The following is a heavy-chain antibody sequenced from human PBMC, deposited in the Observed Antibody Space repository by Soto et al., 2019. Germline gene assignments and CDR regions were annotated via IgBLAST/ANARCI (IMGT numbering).Heavy chain of an antibody. V-gene: IGHV3-23*01. Sequence: PGGSLRLSCAASGFTFSSYAMSWVRQAPGKGLEWVSAISGSGGSTYYADSVKGRFTISRDNSKNTLYLQMNSLRAEDTAVYYCAKDLVVLMVYRSPTDYWGQGTLVTVSS. D-gene: IGHD2-8*01. CDR3: AKDLVVLMVYRSPTDY. CDR1: GFTFSSYA. CDR2: ISGSGGST. J-gene: IGHJ4*02.